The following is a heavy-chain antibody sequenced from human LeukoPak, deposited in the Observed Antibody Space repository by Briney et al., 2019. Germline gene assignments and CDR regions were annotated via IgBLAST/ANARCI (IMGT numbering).Heavy chain of an antibody. Sequence: PGGSLRLSCAASGFTFSSYSFNWVRQVPGKGLEWVSSITTTFYTYYTDSVKGRFTISRDNSKGTLFLQMNSLRAEDTAVYYCAKDSHSGTYFDSWGRGTLVTVSS. CDR3: AKDSHSGTYFDS. CDR1: GFTFSSYS. V-gene: IGHV3-21*04. D-gene: IGHD1-26*01. CDR2: ITTTFYT. J-gene: IGHJ4*02.